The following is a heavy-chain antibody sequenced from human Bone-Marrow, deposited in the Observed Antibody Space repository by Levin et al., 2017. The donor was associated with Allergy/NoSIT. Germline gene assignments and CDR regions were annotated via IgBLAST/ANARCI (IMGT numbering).Heavy chain of an antibody. J-gene: IGHJ3*01. Sequence: ASVKVSCKTSGYMFTKYWIAWVRQMPGKGLEWMGTIYPDDSDTRYRSTFEGLVDISVDKSTNTAYLQWTSLRMSDTGMYFCAKSIYRGYENDAFDLWGQGTMVAVSS. CDR2: IYPDDSDT. CDR3: AKSIYRGYENDAFDL. V-gene: IGHV5-51*01. CDR1: GYMFTKYW. D-gene: IGHD5-12*01.